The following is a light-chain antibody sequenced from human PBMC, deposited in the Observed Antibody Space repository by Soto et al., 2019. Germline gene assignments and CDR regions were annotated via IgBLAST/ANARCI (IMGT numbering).Light chain of an antibody. CDR2: DAS. J-gene: IGKJ1*01. CDR3: LQDINYPWT. V-gene: IGKV1-5*01. CDR1: QSISSW. Sequence: GDRVTLTCRASQSISSWLAWYQQKPGKAPKLLICDASSLESGVPSRFSGSGSGTDFTLAISSLQPEDSTTYYCLQDINYPWTFGQGTKVDIK.